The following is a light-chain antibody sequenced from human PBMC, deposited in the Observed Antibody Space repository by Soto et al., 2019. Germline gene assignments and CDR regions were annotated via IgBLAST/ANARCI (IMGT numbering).Light chain of an antibody. J-gene: IGLJ1*01. CDR1: ISDVGGYNF. V-gene: IGLV2-14*01. CDR2: EVS. CDR3: SSYTSSSTLV. Sequence: QCSLTQPASEPRSPGQAITISCTGTISDVGGYNFVSWYQQHPGKAPKLMIYEVSNRPSGVSNRFSRSKSGNTASLTISGLQAEDEADYYCSSYTSSSTLVFGAGTKVTVL.